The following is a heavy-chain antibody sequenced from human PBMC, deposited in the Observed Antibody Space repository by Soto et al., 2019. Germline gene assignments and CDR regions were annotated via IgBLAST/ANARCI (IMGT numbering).Heavy chain of an antibody. V-gene: IGHV1-8*01. CDR1: GYTFTSYD. CDR3: ARGYYYDFWSGYYSWFDP. Sequence: VASVKVSCKASGYTFTSYDINWVRQATGQGLEWMGWMNPNGGNTGYAQKFQGRVTMTRNTSISTAYMELSSLRSEDTAVYYCARGYYYDFWSGYYSWFDPWGQGTLVTVSS. D-gene: IGHD3-3*01. CDR2: MNPNGGNT. J-gene: IGHJ5*02.